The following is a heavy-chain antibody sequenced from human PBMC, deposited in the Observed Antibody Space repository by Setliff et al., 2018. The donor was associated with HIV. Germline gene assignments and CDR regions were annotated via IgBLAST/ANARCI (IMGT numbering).Heavy chain of an antibody. CDR1: GGTFSSYA. CDR2: IIPMFATT. CDR3: ARGAPAINDY. J-gene: IGHJ4*02. Sequence: SVKVSCKASGGTFSSYAIIWVRQAPGQGLEWMGGIIPMFATTNYAQKFQGRVTVTTDESTSTAYVEFSSLRSEDTAVYYCARGAPAINDYWGQGTLVTVSS. V-gene: IGHV1-69*05. D-gene: IGHD6-25*01.